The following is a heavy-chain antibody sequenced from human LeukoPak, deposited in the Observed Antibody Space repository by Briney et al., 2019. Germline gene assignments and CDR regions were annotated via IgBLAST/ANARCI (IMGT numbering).Heavy chain of an antibody. V-gene: IGHV3-23*01. Sequence: GGSLRLSCAASGFTFSSFAMSWVRQAPGKGLEWLSTISDSAVSTYYADSVKGRFTISIDNSKNTLYLHMNSRRSEDTAVYYCAKLGNFASGSYSDWGQGTLVTVSS. CDR3: AKLGNFASGSYSD. J-gene: IGHJ4*02. CDR1: GFTFSSFA. CDR2: ISDSAVST. D-gene: IGHD3-10*01.